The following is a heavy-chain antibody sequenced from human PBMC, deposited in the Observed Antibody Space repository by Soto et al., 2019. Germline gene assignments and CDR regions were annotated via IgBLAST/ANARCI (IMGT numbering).Heavy chain of an antibody. V-gene: IGHV4-59*08. J-gene: IGHJ4*02. CDR3: ARFPVESTRYSGYGFFDY. CDR2: MHYTGFS. D-gene: IGHD5-12*01. Sequence: SETLSLTCSFSGDSVTSHYLTWIRQSPEKGLEWIGYMHYTGFSHYNPSLKSRLTISVDTSKNQFTLQLSSVTAADTAVYYCARFPVESTRYSGYGFFDYWGQGTLVTVSS. CDR1: GDSVTSHY.